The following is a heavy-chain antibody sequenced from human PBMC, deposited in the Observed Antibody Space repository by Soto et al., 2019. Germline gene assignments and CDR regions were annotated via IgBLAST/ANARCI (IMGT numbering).Heavy chain of an antibody. D-gene: IGHD3-22*01. J-gene: IGHJ4*02. CDR3: ARVDYYDSSGYYSQYYFDY. V-gene: IGHV1-18*01. CDR1: GYTFTSYG. CDR2: ISAYNGNT. Sequence: GASVKVSCKASGYTFTSYGISWVRQAPGQGLEWMGWISAYNGNTNYAQKLQGRVTMTTDTSTSTAYMELRSLRSDDTAVYYCARVDYYDSSGYYSQYYFDYWGQGTLVTVSS.